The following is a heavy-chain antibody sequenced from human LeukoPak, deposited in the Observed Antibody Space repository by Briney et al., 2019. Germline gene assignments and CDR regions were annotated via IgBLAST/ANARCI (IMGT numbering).Heavy chain of an antibody. CDR2: INPSGGST. D-gene: IGHD6-6*01. CDR1: GYTFTSYC. Sequence: ASVKVSCKASGYTFTSYCMHWVRQAPGQGLEWMGIINPSGGSTSYAQKFQGRVTMTRDTSISTAYMELSRLRSDDTAVYYCARGTRGDSSSSPFDYWGQGTLVTVSS. CDR3: ARGTRGDSSSSPFDY. J-gene: IGHJ4*02. V-gene: IGHV1-46*01.